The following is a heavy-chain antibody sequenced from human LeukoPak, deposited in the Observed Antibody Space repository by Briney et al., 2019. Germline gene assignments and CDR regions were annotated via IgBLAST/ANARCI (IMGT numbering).Heavy chain of an antibody. Sequence: GGSLRLSCAASGFTFSSYTMSWARQAPGKGLEWVSGISGSGGSTYYADSVKGRFTISRDNSKNTVYLQMNSLRVEDTAVYYCAKDRTKIVDWGQGTPVTVSS. CDR2: ISGSGGST. CDR3: AKDRTKIVD. CDR1: GFTFSSYT. J-gene: IGHJ4*02. V-gene: IGHV3-23*01. D-gene: IGHD3-22*01.